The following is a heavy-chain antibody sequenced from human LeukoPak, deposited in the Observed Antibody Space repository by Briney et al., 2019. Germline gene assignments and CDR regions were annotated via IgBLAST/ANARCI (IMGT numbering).Heavy chain of an antibody. CDR2: INQYGNEK. CDR1: GFTFSTYW. Sequence: PGGSLRLSCAASGFTFSTYWMNWVRQAPGKGLEWVANINQYGNEKYYVDSAKGRFTISRDNDKNSLYLEMNSLRAEDTAVYYCATGAEMDRGVIINGHLDYWGQGTLVTASS. J-gene: IGHJ4*02. V-gene: IGHV3-7*01. CDR3: ATGAEMDRGVIINGHLDY. D-gene: IGHD3-10*01.